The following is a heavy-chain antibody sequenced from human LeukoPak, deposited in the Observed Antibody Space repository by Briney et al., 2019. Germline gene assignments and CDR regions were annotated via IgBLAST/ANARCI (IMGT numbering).Heavy chain of an antibody. CDR3: ARDPGSGSYYGKGSDY. CDR1: GYSISSGYY. V-gene: IGHV4-38-2*02. Sequence: SETLSLTCTVSGYSISSGYYWGWIRQLPGKGLEWIGSIYHSGSTYYNPSLKSRVTTSVDTSKNQFSLKLSSVTAADTAVYYCARDPGSGSYYGKGSDYWGQGTLVTVSS. D-gene: IGHD3-10*01. J-gene: IGHJ4*02. CDR2: IYHSGST.